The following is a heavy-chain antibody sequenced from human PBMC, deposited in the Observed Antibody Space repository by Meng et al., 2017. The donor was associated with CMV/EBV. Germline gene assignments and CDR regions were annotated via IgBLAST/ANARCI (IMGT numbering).Heavy chain of an antibody. CDR3: ASFWYSNSWYPN. D-gene: IGHD6-13*01. J-gene: IGHJ4*02. CDR2: IKQDGSEK. V-gene: IGHV3-7*01. Sequence: GESLKISCAASGFTFSSYWMSWVRQAPGKGLEWVANIKQDGSEKYYVDSVKGRFTISRDNAKNSLYLQMNSLRAEDTAVYYCASFWYSNSWYPNWGQGTLVTVSS. CDR1: GFTFSSYW.